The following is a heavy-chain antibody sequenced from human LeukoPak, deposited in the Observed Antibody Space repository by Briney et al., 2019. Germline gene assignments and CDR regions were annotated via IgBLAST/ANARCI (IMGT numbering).Heavy chain of an antibody. Sequence: GGSLKLSCAASGFTFRNSYIHWVRQAPGKGLVWVSRIDIDGNTNYADPVKGRFTISRDNAKNTVCLQMNSLRADDTAVYYCARDMNYNLDYWGQGNLVTVSP. D-gene: IGHD1-7*01. CDR2: IDIDGNT. CDR1: GFTFRNSY. V-gene: IGHV3-74*01. CDR3: ARDMNYNLDY. J-gene: IGHJ4*02.